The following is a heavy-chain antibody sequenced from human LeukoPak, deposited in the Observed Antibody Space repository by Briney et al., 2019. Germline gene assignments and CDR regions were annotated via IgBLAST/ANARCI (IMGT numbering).Heavy chain of an antibody. D-gene: IGHD3-16*01. Sequence: GGSLRLSCAASGFTFSSYGMHWVRQAPGKGLEWVAVISYDGSNKYYADSVKGRFTISRDNFKNTLYLQMNSLRAEDTAVYYCAKSTGDYGGSGGDYWGQGTLVTVSS. V-gene: IGHV3-30*18. CDR2: ISYDGSNK. CDR3: AKSTGDYGGSGGDY. J-gene: IGHJ4*02. CDR1: GFTFSSYG.